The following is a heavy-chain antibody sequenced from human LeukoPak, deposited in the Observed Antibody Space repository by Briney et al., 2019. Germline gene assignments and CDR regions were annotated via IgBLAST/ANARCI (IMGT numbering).Heavy chain of an antibody. Sequence: GGSLRLSCEASRFTFSSYWMSWVRQAPGKGLERVANIKQDGSEKYYVDSVKGRFTISRDNAKNSLYLQMNSLRAEDTAVYYCARMQVGWLRFAFDIWGQGTVVTVSS. J-gene: IGHJ3*02. V-gene: IGHV3-7*05. CDR2: IKQDGSEK. D-gene: IGHD5-12*01. CDR3: ARMQVGWLRFAFDI. CDR1: RFTFSSYW.